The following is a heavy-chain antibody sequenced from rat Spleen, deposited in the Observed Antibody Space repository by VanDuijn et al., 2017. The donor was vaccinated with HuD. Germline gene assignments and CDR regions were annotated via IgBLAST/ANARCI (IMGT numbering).Heavy chain of an antibody. D-gene: IGHD4-3*01. CDR1: GYTFTSYY. CDR2: INTGSGGT. CDR3: ARRGLFGPYY. V-gene: IGHV1-43*01. J-gene: IGHJ2*01. Sequence: QVQLQQSGAELTKPGSSVKISCKASGYTFTSYYISWIKQTTGQGLEYIGYINTGSGGTNYSEKFKGKATLTVDKSSNTAFVQLTSLTPDDSAVYYCARRGLFGPYYWGQGVMVTVSS.